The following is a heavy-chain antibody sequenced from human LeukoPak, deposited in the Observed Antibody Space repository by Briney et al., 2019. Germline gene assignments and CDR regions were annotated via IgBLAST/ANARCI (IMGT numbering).Heavy chain of an antibody. V-gene: IGHV5-51*01. Sequence: GEFLKISYKGSGYSFTSYWIGWVRQMPGKGLEWMGIIYPGDSDTRYSPSFQGQVTISADKSISTAYLQWSSLKASDTAMYYCARSHYSHGFDYWGQGTLVTVSS. CDR2: IYPGDSDT. CDR3: ARSHYSHGFDY. J-gene: IGHJ4*02. D-gene: IGHD4-11*01. CDR1: GYSFTSYW.